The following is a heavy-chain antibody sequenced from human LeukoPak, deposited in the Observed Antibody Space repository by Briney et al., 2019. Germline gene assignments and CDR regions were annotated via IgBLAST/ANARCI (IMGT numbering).Heavy chain of an antibody. V-gene: IGHV4-59*12. CDR2: IYYSGST. Sequence: SETLSLTCTVSGGSISSYYWSWIRQPPGKGLEWIGYIYYSGSTNYNPSLKSRVTISVDTSKNQFSLKLSSVTAADTAVYYCARGLNTASWYFDLWGRGTLVTVSS. CDR3: ARGLNTASWYFDL. D-gene: IGHD4-17*01. J-gene: IGHJ2*01. CDR1: GGSISSYY.